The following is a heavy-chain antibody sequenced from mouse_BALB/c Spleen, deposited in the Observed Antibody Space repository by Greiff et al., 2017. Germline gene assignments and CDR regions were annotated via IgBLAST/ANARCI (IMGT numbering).Heavy chain of an antibody. V-gene: IGHV5-4*02. CDR3: ARDGGRSY. Sequence: EVMLVESGGGLVKPGGSLKLSCAASGFTFSDYYMYWVRQTPEKRLEWVATISDGGSYTYYPDSVKGRFTISRDNAKNNLYLRMSSLKSEDTAMYYCARDGGRSYWGQGTSVTVSS. D-gene: IGHD1-1*02. CDR1: GFTFSDYY. J-gene: IGHJ4*01. CDR2: ISDGGSYT.